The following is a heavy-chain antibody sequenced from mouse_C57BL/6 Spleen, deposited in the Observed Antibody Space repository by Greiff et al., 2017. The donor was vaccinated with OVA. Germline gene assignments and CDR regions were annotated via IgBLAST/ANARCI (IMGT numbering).Heavy chain of an antibody. CDR2: IWSGGST. CDR1: GFSLTSYG. D-gene: IGHD2-4*01. J-gene: IGHJ4*01. V-gene: IGHV2-2*01. Sequence: VKLMESGPGLVQPSQSLSITCTVSGFSLTSYGVHWVRQSPGKGLEWLGVIWSGGSTDYNAAFISRLSISKDNSKSQVFFKMNSLQADDTAIYYCARNYDYEIYAMDYWGQGTSVTVSS. CDR3: ARNYDYEIYAMDY.